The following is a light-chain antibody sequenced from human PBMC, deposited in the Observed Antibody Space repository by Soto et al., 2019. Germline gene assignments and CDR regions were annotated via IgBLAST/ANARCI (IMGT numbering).Light chain of an antibody. V-gene: IGKV1-39*01. CDR2: AAS. Sequence: DIQMTQSPSSLSASVEDRVIITCRASQSIANYLNWYQQRPGKAPQLLIYAASSLQSGVPSRFSGSGSGTDFTLTISSLQPEDFATYYCQQSYSTLITFGQGTRLEIK. CDR3: QQSYSTLIT. J-gene: IGKJ5*01. CDR1: QSIANY.